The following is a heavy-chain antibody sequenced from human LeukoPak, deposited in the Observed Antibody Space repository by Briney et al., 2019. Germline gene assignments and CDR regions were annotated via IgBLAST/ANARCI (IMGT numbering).Heavy chain of an antibody. CDR3: ARLGWQMATIDY. D-gene: IGHD5-24*01. J-gene: IGHJ4*02. V-gene: IGHV4-39*01. CDR1: GGSISSSSYY. CDR2: IYYSGST. Sequence: SETLSLTCTVSGGSISSSSYYWGWIRQPPGTGLEWIGSIYYSGSTYYNPSLKSRVTISVDTSKNQFSLKLSSVTAADTAVYYCARLGWQMATIDYWGQGTLVTVSS.